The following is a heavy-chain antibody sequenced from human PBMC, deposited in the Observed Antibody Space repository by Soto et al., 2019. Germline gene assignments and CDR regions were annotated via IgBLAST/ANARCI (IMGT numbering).Heavy chain of an antibody. J-gene: IGHJ4*02. CDR1: GFTFSDNY. CDR3: ARDLGYYDSSGYFDY. V-gene: IGHV3-11*01. CDR2: ISSSGSII. Sequence: QVQLVESGGGLVKPGGSLGLSCAASGFTFSDNYMSWIRQAPGKGLEWLSYISSSGSIIYYADSVKGRFTISRDNAKNSLYLQMNSLRAEDTAVYYCARDLGYYDSSGYFDYWGRGTLVTVSS. D-gene: IGHD3-22*01.